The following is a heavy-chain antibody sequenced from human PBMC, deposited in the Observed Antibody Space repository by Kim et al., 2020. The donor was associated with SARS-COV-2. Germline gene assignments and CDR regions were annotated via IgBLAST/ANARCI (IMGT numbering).Heavy chain of an antibody. Sequence: PALTSRVTISVDTSKTQFSLKLSSVTAADTAVYYCARRGYYYDSSGYFGYWGQGTLVTVSS. V-gene: IGHV4-39*01. D-gene: IGHD3-22*01. J-gene: IGHJ4*02. CDR3: ARRGYYYDSSGYFGY.